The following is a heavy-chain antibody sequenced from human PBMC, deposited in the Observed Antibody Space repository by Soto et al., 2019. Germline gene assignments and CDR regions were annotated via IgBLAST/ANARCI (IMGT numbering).Heavy chain of an antibody. CDR1: GFTFSNYA. Sequence: QVQLVESGGAVVQPGRSLRLSCAASGFTFSNYAMHWVRQAPGKGLEWVAVISSDGSNKFYADYVKGRFSISRDSSNNTLYLQMNSLRTEDAAVYFCAREFGGSSGWLPDYWGQGALITVSS. D-gene: IGHD6-19*01. J-gene: IGHJ4*02. CDR3: AREFGGSSGWLPDY. CDR2: ISSDGSNK. V-gene: IGHV3-30-3*01.